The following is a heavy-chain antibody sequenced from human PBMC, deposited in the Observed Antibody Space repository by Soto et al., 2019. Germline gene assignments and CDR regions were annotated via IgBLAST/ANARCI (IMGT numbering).Heavy chain of an antibody. V-gene: IGHV1-18*04. J-gene: IGHJ5*02. CDR3: ARDMRYSSSPNCFDP. Sequence: ASVKVSCKASGYTFTSYGISWVRQAPGQGLEWMAWISAYNGNTNYAQKLQGRVTMTTDTSTSTAYMELRSLRSDDTAVYYCARDMRYSSSPNCFDPWGQGTLVTVS. CDR2: ISAYNGNT. CDR1: GYTFTSYG. D-gene: IGHD6-13*01.